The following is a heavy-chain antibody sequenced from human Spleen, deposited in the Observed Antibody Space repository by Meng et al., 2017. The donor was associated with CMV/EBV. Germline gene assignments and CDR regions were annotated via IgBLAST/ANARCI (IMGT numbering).Heavy chain of an antibody. CDR1: GFTFSSYS. D-gene: IGHD2-2*03. CDR2: ISSVSSYK. J-gene: IGHJ4*02. CDR3: ARDSTLDSTSN. Sequence: GGSLRLSCAASGFTFSSYSMNWVRQAPGKGLEWVSSISSVSSYKYYADSVKGRFTISRDNAKNSLYLQMNSPRAEDTAVYYCARDSTLDSTSNWGQGTLVTVSS. V-gene: IGHV3-21*01.